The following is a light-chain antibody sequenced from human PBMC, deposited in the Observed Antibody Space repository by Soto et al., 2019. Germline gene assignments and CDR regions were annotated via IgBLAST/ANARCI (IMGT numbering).Light chain of an antibody. Sequence: IVLTQSPDTLSLSPGERATLSCRASRNIYSTYLSLYQHKPGQAPRRLISGASSRATGIPDRFSGSGSGTDFTLTISRLEPEDFAVYYCQQYGSSPWTFGQGTKVDIK. J-gene: IGKJ1*01. CDR2: GAS. V-gene: IGKV3-20*01. CDR3: QQYGSSPWT. CDR1: RNIYSTY.